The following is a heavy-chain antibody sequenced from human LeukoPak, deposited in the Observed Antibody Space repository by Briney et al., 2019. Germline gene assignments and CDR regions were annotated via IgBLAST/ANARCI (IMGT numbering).Heavy chain of an antibody. J-gene: IGHJ5*01. CDR3: AKPISGGLAVTADWFHP. Sequence: GGCLRLSCTASRFAFSVYAISWLRQPPGKGLEWVSPINVIMGPPSYAPSVRGRVTLSRDNSKNTLYLQLKTLRADDTATYYGAKPISGGLAVTADWFHPWGQGTLVVVSS. D-gene: IGHD6-19*01. CDR1: RFAFSVYA. V-gene: IGHV3-23*01. CDR2: INVIMGPP.